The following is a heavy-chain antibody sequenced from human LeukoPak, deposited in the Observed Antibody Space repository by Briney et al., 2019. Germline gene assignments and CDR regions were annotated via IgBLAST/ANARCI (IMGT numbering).Heavy chain of an antibody. Sequence: PGGSLRLSCAASGFTFSSDWMNWGRQAPGKGLVWVSRIASDGSSTTYADSVKGRFSISRDNAKNTLYLQMNSLRVEDTAVYYCARGRPHGNDYWGQGTLVTVSS. V-gene: IGHV3-74*01. D-gene: IGHD4-23*01. CDR2: IASDGSST. J-gene: IGHJ4*02. CDR3: ARGRPHGNDY. CDR1: GFTFSSDW.